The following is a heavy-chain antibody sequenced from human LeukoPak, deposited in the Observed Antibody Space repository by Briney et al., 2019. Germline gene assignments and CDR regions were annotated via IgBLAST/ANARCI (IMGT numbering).Heavy chain of an antibody. CDR2: ISSSGTTT. CDR1: GFTFSDYY. CDR3: ARDHTHSSGPLDY. J-gene: IGHJ4*02. D-gene: IGHD6-19*01. V-gene: IGHV3-11*01. Sequence: GGSLRLSCAASGFTFSDYYMSWIRQAPGKGLEWVSYISSSGTTTYYADSVKGRFTISRDNAKNSLYLQMNSLRAEDTAVYYCARDHTHSSGPLDYWGQGTLVTVSS.